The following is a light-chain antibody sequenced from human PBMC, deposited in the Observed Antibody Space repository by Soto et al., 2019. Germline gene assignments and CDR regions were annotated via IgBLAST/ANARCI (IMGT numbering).Light chain of an antibody. CDR3: HQRRDWPPVT. J-gene: IGKJ2*01. CDR1: QGIGTD. CDR2: DAS. V-gene: IGKV3-11*01. Sequence: EIVLTQSPDTLSLSPGERATLSCRASQGIGTDLAWFQQKTGQAPRLLICDASNRATGIPARFSGSGSGTDFTLTISSLEPEDFAVYYCHQRRDWPPVTFGQGTKLEIK.